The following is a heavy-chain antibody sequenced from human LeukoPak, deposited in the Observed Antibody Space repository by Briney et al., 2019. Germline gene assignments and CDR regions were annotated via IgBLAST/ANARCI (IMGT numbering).Heavy chain of an antibody. V-gene: IGHV3-23*01. Sequence: PGGTLRLSCAVSGFPFSRYAMSGVPQAPGKGLEGVSAITGSGGSTYYADSVKGRFTISRDNSKNTLYLQRNSMRAEDTAVYYCAKAREMATPDFDYWGQGTLVTVSS. D-gene: IGHD5-24*01. CDR1: GFPFSRYA. J-gene: IGHJ4*02. CDR3: AKAREMATPDFDY. CDR2: ITGSGGST.